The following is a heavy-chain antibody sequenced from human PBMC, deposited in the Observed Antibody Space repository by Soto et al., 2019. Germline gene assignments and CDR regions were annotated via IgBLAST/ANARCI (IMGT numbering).Heavy chain of an antibody. CDR3: ARVREYSSSWRTYDGMDV. J-gene: IGHJ6*02. CDR2: ISSSSSYI. Sequence: GGSLRLSCAASGFTFSSYSMNWVRQAPGKGLEWVSSISSSSSYIYYADSVKGRFTISRDNAKNSLYLQMNSLRAEDTAVYYCARVREYSSSWRTYDGMDVWGQGTTVTVSS. D-gene: IGHD6-13*01. CDR1: GFTFSSYS. V-gene: IGHV3-21*01.